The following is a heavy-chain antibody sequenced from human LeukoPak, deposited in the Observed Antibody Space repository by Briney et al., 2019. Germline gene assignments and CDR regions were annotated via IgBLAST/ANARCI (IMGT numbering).Heavy chain of an antibody. D-gene: IGHD3-22*01. V-gene: IGHV1-2*02. CDR2: INPNSGGT. J-gene: IGHJ3*02. CDR1: GYTFTGYY. CDR3: ARDTDLHYYDSSGYPDAFDI. Sequence: GASVKLCCKASGYTFTGYYMHWVRQAPGQGLEWMGWINPNSGGTNYAQKFQGRVTMTRDTSISTAYMELSRLRSDDTAVYYCARDTDLHYYDSSGYPDAFDIWGQGTMVTVSS.